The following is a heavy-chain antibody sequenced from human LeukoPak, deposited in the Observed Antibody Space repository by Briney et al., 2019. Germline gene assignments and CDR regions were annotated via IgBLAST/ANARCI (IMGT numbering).Heavy chain of an antibody. J-gene: IGHJ4*02. V-gene: IGHV3-33*01. CDR2: IWYDGSNK. Sequence: GRSLRLSCAASGFTFSSYGMHWVRQAPGKGLEWVAVIWYDGSNKYYADSVKGRFTISRDNSKNTLYLQMNSLRAEDAAVYYCARGGDIVVVPAAHPFDYWGQGTLVTVSS. D-gene: IGHD2-2*01. CDR3: ARGGDIVVVPAAHPFDY. CDR1: GFTFSSYG.